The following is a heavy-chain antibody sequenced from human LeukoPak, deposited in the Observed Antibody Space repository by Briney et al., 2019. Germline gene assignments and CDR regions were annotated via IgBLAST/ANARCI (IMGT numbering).Heavy chain of an antibody. D-gene: IGHD1-26*01. V-gene: IGHV4-38-2*02. Sequence: PSETLSLTCTVSGYSISSGYYWGWIRQPPGKGLEWIGSIYYSGSTYYNPSLKSRVTISVDTSENQFSLKLSSVTAADTAVYYCARHRGSFFVNAFDIWGQGTMVTVSS. CDR3: ARHRGSFFVNAFDI. CDR2: IYYSGST. J-gene: IGHJ3*02. CDR1: GYSISSGYY.